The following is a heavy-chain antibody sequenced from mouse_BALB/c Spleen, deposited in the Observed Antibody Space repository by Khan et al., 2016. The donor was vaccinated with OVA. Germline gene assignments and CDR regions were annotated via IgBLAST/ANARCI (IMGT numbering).Heavy chain of an antibody. J-gene: IGHJ2*01. D-gene: IGHD1-1*01. CDR2: ISSGSSTI. Sequence: EVELVESGGGLVQPGRSRKLSCAASGFTFSGFGMHWVRQAPEKGLEWVAYISSGSSTIYYAATVKGRFTISRDNPKNTLFLQMTSLSTEDTAMYFCARTGYYYFEYWGQGTTLTVSA. CDR1: GFTFSGFG. CDR3: ARTGYYYFEY. V-gene: IGHV5-17*02.